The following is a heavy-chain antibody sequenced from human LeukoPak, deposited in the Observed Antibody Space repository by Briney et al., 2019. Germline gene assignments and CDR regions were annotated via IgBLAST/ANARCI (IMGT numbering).Heavy chain of an antibody. D-gene: IGHD3-16*01. CDR1: GGSISSYY. CDR2: IYYSGST. Sequence: PLETLSLTCTVSGGSISSYYWSWIRQPPGKGLEWIGYIYYSGSTNYNPSLKSRDTISVDTSKNQFSLKLSSVTAADTAVYYCARQRVWGGYGDYFDYWGQGTLVTVSS. CDR3: ARQRVWGGYGDYFDY. J-gene: IGHJ4*02. V-gene: IGHV4-59*08.